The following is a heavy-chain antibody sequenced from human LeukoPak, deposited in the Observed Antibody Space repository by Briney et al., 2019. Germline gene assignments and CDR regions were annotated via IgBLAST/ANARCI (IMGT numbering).Heavy chain of an antibody. CDR2: ISTSGGST. CDR1: GFTYSSYA. D-gene: IGHD3-22*01. V-gene: IGHV3-23*01. Sequence: PGGSLRLSCAASGFTYSSYAMSWVRQAPGMGLEWVSGISTSGGSTSYADSVKGRFTISRDNPRNTLYMQMNSLRAEDTALYYCAIMHRYYDGSGYWVQWGQGTLVTVSS. CDR3: AIMHRYYDGSGYWVQ. J-gene: IGHJ4*02.